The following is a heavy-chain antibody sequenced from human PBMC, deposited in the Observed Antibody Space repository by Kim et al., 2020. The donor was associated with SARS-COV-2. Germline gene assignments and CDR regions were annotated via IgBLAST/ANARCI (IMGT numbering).Heavy chain of an antibody. Sequence: GGSLRLSCAASGFTFSSYWMSWVRQAPGKGLEWVANIKQDGSEKYYVDSVKGRFTISRDNAKNSLYLQMNSLRAEDTAVYYCARGLSRELLGGGLDYFDYWGQGTLVTVSS. J-gene: IGHJ4*02. V-gene: IGHV3-7*01. CDR2: IKQDGSEK. CDR1: GFTFSSYW. CDR3: ARGLSRELLGGGLDYFDY. D-gene: IGHD1-26*01.